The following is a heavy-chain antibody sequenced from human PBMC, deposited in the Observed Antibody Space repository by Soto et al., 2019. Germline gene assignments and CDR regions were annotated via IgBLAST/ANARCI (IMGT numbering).Heavy chain of an antibody. Sequence: GSLRLSCSASGFTFSSYAMHWVRQAPGKGLEYVSAISSNGGSTYYADSVKGRFTISRDNSKNTLYLQMSSLRAEDTAVYYCVSGIGYCSSTSCHNWFDPWGQGTLVTVSS. D-gene: IGHD2-2*01. J-gene: IGHJ5*02. CDR1: GFTFSSYA. V-gene: IGHV3-64D*06. CDR2: ISSNGGST. CDR3: VSGIGYCSSTSCHNWFDP.